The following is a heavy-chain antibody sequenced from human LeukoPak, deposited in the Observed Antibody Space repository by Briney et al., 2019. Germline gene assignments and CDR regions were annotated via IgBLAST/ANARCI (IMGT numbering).Heavy chain of an antibody. Sequence: GGSLRLSCTASGFTFDNYDMRWVRHPPGKGLEWVSGISGSSGRPGYADSVKGRFSISRDNAKNSLYLQMNSLRAEDTAFYYCATEVITLGMDAFTIWGRGTMVTVSS. V-gene: IGHV3-20*04. CDR1: GFTFDNYD. CDR2: ISGSSGRP. D-gene: IGHD3-10*01. CDR3: ATEVITLGMDAFTI. J-gene: IGHJ3*02.